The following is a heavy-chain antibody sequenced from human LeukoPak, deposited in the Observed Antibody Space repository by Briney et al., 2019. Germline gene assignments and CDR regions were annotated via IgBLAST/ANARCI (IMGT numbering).Heavy chain of an antibody. CDR2: INPNSGGT. D-gene: IGHD2-15*01. J-gene: IGHJ6*02. CDR3: ARKAGVVAANYYYYGMDV. CDR1: GGTFTGYY. Sequence: ASVKVSCKTSGGTFTGYYMHWVRQAPGQGLEWMGWINPNSGGTNYAQKFQGRVTMTRDTSISTAYMELSRLRSDDTAVYYCARKAGVVAANYYYYGMDVWGQGTTVTVSS. V-gene: IGHV1-2*02.